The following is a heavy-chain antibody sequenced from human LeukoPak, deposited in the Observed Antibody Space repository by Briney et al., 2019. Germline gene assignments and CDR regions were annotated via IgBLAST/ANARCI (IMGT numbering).Heavy chain of an antibody. J-gene: IGHJ4*02. CDR3: ATDPRYYDSSGYSDY. Sequence: AGGSLRLSCAASGFTFSSYAMSWVRQAPGKGLEWVSAISGSGGSTYYADSVKGRFTISRDNSKNTLYLQMNSLRAEDTAVYYCATDPRYYDSSGYSDYWGQGTLVTVSS. CDR1: GFTFSSYA. V-gene: IGHV3-23*01. D-gene: IGHD3-22*01. CDR2: ISGSGGST.